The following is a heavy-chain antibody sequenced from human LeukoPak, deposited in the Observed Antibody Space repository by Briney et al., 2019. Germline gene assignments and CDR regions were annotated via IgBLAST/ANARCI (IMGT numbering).Heavy chain of an antibody. Sequence: SETLSLTCTVSGGSISGYHWSWIRQPPGRGLEWIGYIYYSGSTDYNPSLKSRVTISVDTSKNQFSLKLSSVTAADTAVYYRARHYYDSSGYFYQDYWGQGTLVTVSS. V-gene: IGHV4-59*08. CDR1: GGSISGYH. D-gene: IGHD3-22*01. CDR2: IYYSGST. CDR3: ARHYYDSSGYFYQDY. J-gene: IGHJ4*02.